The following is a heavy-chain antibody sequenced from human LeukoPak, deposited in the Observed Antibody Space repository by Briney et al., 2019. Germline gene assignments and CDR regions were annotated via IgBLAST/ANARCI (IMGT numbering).Heavy chain of an antibody. D-gene: IGHD2-2*01. CDR2: INWNGGST. V-gene: IGHV3-20*04. CDR1: GFTFDDYG. Sequence: PGGSLRLSCAASGFTFDDYGISWVRQAPGKGLEWVSGINWNGGSTGYADSVKGRFTISRDNSKNTLYLQMNSLRAEDTAVYYCAKDAPAGIVVVPAAPHWGQGTLVTVSS. CDR3: AKDAPAGIVVVPAAPH. J-gene: IGHJ4*02.